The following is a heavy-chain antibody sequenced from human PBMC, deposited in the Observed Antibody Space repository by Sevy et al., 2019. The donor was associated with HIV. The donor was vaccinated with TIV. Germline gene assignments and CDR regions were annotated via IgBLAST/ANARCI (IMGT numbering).Heavy chain of an antibody. V-gene: IGHV3-23*01. J-gene: IGHJ4*02. CDR3: AKVLYCSSTSCYHFDY. CDR2: ISGSGGSI. D-gene: IGHD2-2*01. Sequence: GGSLRLSCAASGFTFSSYAMSWVRQAPGKGLEWVSAISGSGGSIYYADSVKGRFTISRDNSKNTLYLQMNSLRAEDTAVYYCAKVLYCSSTSCYHFDYWGQGTLVTVSS. CDR1: GFTFSSYA.